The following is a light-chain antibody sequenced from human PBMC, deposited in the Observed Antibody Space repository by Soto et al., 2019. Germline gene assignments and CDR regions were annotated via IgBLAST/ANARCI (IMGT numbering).Light chain of an antibody. Sequence: DIQMTQSPSTLSASVGDRVTITCRASQSISSWLAWYQQKPGKAPKLLIYHASNLESGVPSRFSGSGSGTEFTLTISSRQPDDFATYYCQHCDSFPHSFGQGAKLEIK. V-gene: IGKV1-5*01. CDR3: QHCDSFPHS. J-gene: IGKJ2*01. CDR1: QSISSW. CDR2: HAS.